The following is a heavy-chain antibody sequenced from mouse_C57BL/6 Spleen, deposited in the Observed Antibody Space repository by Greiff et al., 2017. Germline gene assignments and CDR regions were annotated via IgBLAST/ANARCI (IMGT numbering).Heavy chain of an antibody. CDR2: TWGVGST. CDR3: ASLTGTWAY. CDR1: GFSLTSYG. D-gene: IGHD4-1*01. Sequence: VKLQQSGPGLVAPSQSLSITCTVSGFSLTSYGVDWGRQSPGKGMEWLGVTWGVGSTNYNSALKSRLSLSKDNSKSQVFLKMNGLQTADTAMYYCASLTGTWAYWGQGTLVTVSA. J-gene: IGHJ3*01. V-gene: IGHV2-6*01.